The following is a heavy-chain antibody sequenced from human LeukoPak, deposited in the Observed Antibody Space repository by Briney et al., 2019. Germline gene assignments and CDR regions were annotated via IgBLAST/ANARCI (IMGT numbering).Heavy chain of an antibody. Sequence: GRSLRLSCAVSGFTFSSYAMHWVRQAPGKGLEWVAVISYDGSNKYYADSVKGRFTISRDNSKNTLYLQMNSQRAEDTAVYYCARTAGYSSGWSLDYWGQGTLVTVSS. CDR1: GFTFSSYA. D-gene: IGHD6-19*01. V-gene: IGHV3-30-3*01. J-gene: IGHJ4*02. CDR3: ARTAGYSSGWSLDY. CDR2: ISYDGSNK.